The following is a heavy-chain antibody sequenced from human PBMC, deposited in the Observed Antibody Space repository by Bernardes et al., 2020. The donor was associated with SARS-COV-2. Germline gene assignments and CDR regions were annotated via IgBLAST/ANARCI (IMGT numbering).Heavy chain of an antibody. D-gene: IGHD6-13*01. CDR3: ARDSSSSWYGYYYYGMDV. V-gene: IGHV3-7*01. Sequence: GWSLRLSCAASGFTFSSYWMSWVRQAPGKGLEWVANIKQDGSEKYYVDSVKGRFTISGDNAKNSLYLQMNSLRAEDTAVYYCARDSSSSWYGYYYYGMDVWGQGTTVTVSS. J-gene: IGHJ6*02. CDR2: IKQDGSEK. CDR1: GFTFSSYW.